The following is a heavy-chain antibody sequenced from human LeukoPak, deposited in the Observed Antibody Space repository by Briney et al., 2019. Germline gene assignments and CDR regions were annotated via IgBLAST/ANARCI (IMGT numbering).Heavy chain of an antibody. V-gene: IGHV3-21*01. Sequence: GGSLRLSCAASGFTFSSYSMNWVRQAPGKGLEWVSSISSSSSYIYYADSMKGRFTISRDNAKNSLYLQMNSLRAEDTAVYYRARDYGWDPAMVYFDSWGQGTLVTVSS. CDR2: ISSSSSYI. CDR1: GFTFSSYS. J-gene: IGHJ4*02. CDR3: ARDYGWDPAMVYFDS. D-gene: IGHD5-18*01.